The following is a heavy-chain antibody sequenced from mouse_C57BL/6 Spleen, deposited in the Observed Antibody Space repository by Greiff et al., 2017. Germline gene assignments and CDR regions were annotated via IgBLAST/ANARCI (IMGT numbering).Heavy chain of an antibody. Sequence: EVKVEESGGGLVKPGGSLKLSCAASGFTFSSYAMSWVRQTPEKRLEWVATISDGGSYTYYPDNVKGRFTISRDNAKNNLYLQMSHLKSEDTAMYYCARELDYGSSYWYFDVWGTGTTVTVSS. J-gene: IGHJ1*03. V-gene: IGHV5-4*01. CDR2: ISDGGSYT. CDR1: GFTFSSYA. D-gene: IGHD1-1*01. CDR3: ARELDYGSSYWYFDV.